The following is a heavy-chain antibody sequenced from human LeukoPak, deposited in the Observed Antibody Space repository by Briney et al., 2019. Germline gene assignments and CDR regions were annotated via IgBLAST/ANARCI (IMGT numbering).Heavy chain of an antibody. CDR3: ARDIPYSSGYTN. D-gene: IGHD3-22*01. J-gene: IGHJ4*02. Sequence: GGSLRLSCAASGFTFSSYWMSWVRQAPGKGLEWVSVIYSGGSTYYADSVKGRFTISRHNSKNTLYLQMNSLRAEDTAVYYCARDIPYSSGYTNCGQGTLVTVSS. V-gene: IGHV3-53*04. CDR2: IYSGGST. CDR1: GFTFSSYW.